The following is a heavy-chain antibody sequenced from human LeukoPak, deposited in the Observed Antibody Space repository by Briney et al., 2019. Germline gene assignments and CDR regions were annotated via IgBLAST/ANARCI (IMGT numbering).Heavy chain of an antibody. CDR2: FHTRGST. CDR3: ARGVYSSSWYPFDY. D-gene: IGHD6-13*01. V-gene: IGHV4-61*02. Sequence: SETLSLTCTVSRGSISSGNYYRSWIRQPAGKGLEWIGRFHTRGSTNYNPSLKSRVIISVDTSKNQFSLKLNSVTAADTAVYYCARGVYSSSWYPFDYWGQGTLVTVSS. J-gene: IGHJ4*02. CDR1: RGSISSGNYY.